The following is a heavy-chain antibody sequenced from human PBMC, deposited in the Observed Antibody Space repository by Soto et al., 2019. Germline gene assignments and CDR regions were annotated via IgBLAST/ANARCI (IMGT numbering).Heavy chain of an antibody. CDR1: GFTFSSYW. J-gene: IGHJ5*02. V-gene: IGHV3-7*01. Sequence: EVQLVESGGGLVQPGGSLRLSCAASGFTFSSYWMSWVRQAPGKGLEWVANIKQDGSEKYYVDSVKGRFTISRDNAKNSLYLQMNSLRAEDTAVYYCATCNVLRYFDWLPSPTSRNWFDPWGQGTLVTVSS. CDR2: IKQDGSEK. CDR3: ATCNVLRYFDWLPSPTSRNWFDP. D-gene: IGHD3-9*01.